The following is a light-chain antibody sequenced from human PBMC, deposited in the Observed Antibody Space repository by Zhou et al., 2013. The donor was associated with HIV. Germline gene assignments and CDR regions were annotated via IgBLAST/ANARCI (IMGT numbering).Light chain of an antibody. CDR1: QGILNY. J-gene: IGKJ4*01. V-gene: IGKV1-27*01. CDR3: QQLNSYLLT. Sequence: DIQMTQSPSSLSASVGDRVTITCRASQGILNYLAWYQQKPGKLPKLLIYAASTLQSGVPSRFSGSGSGTDFTLTISSLQPEDVATYYCQQLNSYLLTFGGGTKVEIK. CDR2: AAS.